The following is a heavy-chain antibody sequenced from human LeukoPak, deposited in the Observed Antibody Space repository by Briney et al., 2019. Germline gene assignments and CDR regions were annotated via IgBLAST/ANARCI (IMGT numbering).Heavy chain of an antibody. V-gene: IGHV4-59*01. CDR1: GGSMRSNY. CDR2: IYYSGST. Sequence: LETLSLTCTVSGGSMRSNYWSLTRQPPGKGLEWIGNIYYSGSTNYNPSLKSRVTISIDPSKNQFSLKLSSVTAADTAIYYCARGWKTYDFLTSSPRGYFDYWSQGTLVTVSS. J-gene: IGHJ4*02. D-gene: IGHD3-9*01. CDR3: ARGWKTYDFLTSSPRGYFDY.